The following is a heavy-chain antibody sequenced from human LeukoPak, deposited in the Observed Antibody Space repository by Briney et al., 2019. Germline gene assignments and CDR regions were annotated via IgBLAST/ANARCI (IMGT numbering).Heavy chain of an antibody. CDR1: GYSISSGYY. Sequence: SETLSLTCAVSGYSISSGYYWGWIRQPPGKGLEWIGSIYHSGSTYYNPSLKSRVTISVDTSKNQFSLKLSSVTAADTAVYYCYITMIVVVGNYLDYWGQGTLVTVSS. V-gene: IGHV4-38-2*01. CDR2: IYHSGST. J-gene: IGHJ4*02. D-gene: IGHD3-22*01. CDR3: YITMIVVVGNYLDY.